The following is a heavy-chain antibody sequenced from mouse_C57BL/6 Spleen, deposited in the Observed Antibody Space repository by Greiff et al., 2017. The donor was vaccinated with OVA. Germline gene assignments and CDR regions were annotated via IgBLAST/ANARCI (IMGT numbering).Heavy chain of an antibody. CDR2: INYDGSST. J-gene: IGHJ2*01. CDR1: GFTFSDYY. V-gene: IGHV5-16*01. CDR3: ARESLGYFDY. Sequence: DVKLVESEGGLVQPGSSMKLSCTASGFTFSDYYMAWVRQVPEKGLEWVANINYDGSSTYYLDSLKSRFIISRDNAKNILYLQMSSLKSEDTATYYCARESLGYFDYWGQGTTLTVSS.